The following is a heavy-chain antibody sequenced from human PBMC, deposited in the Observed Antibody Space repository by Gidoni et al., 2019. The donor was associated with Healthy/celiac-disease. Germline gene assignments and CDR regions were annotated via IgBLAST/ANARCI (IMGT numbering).Heavy chain of an antibody. CDR3: AVSGGGDCAQLTCEGHRGVLDY. D-gene: IGHD2-21*02. CDR1: GYTFTSYY. J-gene: IGHJ4*02. V-gene: IGHV1-46*01. CDR2: INPSGGST. Sequence: QVQLVQSGAEVKKPGASVKVSCKASGYTFTSYYMHWVRQAPGQGLEWMGIINPSGGSTSYAQKFQGRVTMTRDTSTSTVYMELSSLRSEDTAVYYCAVSGGGDCAQLTCEGHRGVLDYWGQGTLVTVSS.